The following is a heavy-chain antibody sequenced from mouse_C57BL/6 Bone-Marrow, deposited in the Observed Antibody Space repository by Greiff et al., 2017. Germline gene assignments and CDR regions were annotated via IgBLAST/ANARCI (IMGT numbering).Heavy chain of an antibody. J-gene: IGHJ3*01. CDR2: INPSTGGT. CDR3: ARRLWSRRAFAY. Sequence: VQLQQSGPELVKPGASVKISCKASGYSFTGYYMNWVKQSPEKSLEWIGEINPSTGGTTYNQKFKAKATLTVDKSSSTAYMQLKSLTSEDSAVDYCARRLWSRRAFAYWGQGTLVTVSA. V-gene: IGHV1-42*01. D-gene: IGHD2-2*01. CDR1: GYSFTGYY.